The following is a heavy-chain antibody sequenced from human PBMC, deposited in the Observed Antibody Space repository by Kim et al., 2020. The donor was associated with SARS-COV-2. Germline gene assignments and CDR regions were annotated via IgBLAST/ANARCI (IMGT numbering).Heavy chain of an antibody. D-gene: IGHD6-13*01. Sequence: GGSLRLSCAASGFTFSSYSMNWVRQAPGKGLEWVSCISSSSRTIYYADSVRGRFTISRDNAENSLYLHMNSLRDEDTAVYYCAKGTAAVFTPWGQGSLFT. CDR2: ISSSSRTI. V-gene: IGHV3-48*02. CDR3: AKGTAAVFTP. J-gene: IGHJ5*02. CDR1: GFTFSSYS.